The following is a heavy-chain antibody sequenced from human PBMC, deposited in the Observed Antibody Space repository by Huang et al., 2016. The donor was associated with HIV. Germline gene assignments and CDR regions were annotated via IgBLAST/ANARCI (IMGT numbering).Heavy chain of an antibody. D-gene: IGHD3-9*01. CDR3: ARDGHGKWLGQFDCLYFDY. CDR2: ISFDGTNK. Sequence: QVQLVESGGGVVQPGRSLRLSCVASGFIFSNYAMHWVRQAPGKGLEWVAVISFDGTNKYYADSVKGRFTISRDTEKDTLYLQMNSLRPDDSALYYCARDGHGKWLGQFDCLYFDYWGQGALVSVSS. CDR1: GFIFSNYA. J-gene: IGHJ4*02. V-gene: IGHV3-30*03.